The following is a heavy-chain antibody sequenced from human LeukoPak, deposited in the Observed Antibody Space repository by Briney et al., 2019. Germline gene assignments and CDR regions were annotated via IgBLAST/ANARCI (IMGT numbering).Heavy chain of an antibody. J-gene: IGHJ6*02. D-gene: IGHD2-15*01. CDR2: IYSGGST. Sequence: GGSLRLSCAASGFTVSSNYMSWVRQAPGKGLEWVSVIYSGGSTYYADSVKGRFTISRQNSKNTLYLQMNSLRAEDTAVYYCAVDCSGGYYYGMDVWGQGTTVTVSS. CDR3: AVDCSGGYYYGMDV. CDR1: GFTVSSNY. V-gene: IGHV3-53*04.